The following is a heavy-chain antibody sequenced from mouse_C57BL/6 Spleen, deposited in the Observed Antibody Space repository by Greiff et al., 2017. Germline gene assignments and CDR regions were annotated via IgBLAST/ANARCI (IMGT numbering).Heavy chain of an antibody. CDR1: GFTFSDAW. CDR2: IRNKANNHAT. CDR3: TLYSKFDY. Sequence: EVKLVESGGGLVQPGGSMKLSCDASGFTFSDAWMDWVRQSPEKGLEWVADIRNKANNHATYSAESVKGRFTISRDDSKSSVYLQMNSLRAEDTGIYYCTLYSKFDYWGQGTTLTVSS. J-gene: IGHJ2*01. V-gene: IGHV6-6*01. D-gene: IGHD2-5*01.